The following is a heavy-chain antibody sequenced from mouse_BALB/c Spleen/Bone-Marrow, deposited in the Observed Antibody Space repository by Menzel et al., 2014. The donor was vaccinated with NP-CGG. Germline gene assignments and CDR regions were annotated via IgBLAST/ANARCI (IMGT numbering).Heavy chain of an antibody. CDR2: IAPGSGST. J-gene: IGHJ4*01. CDR3: ARESYYYENYAMDY. D-gene: IGHD1-1*01. CDR1: GYTFTSYW. V-gene: IGHV1S41*01. Sequence: DLVKPGASVKLSRKASGYTFTSYWINWIKQRPGQGLEWIGRIAPGSGSTYYNEMFKGKATLTVDTSSSTAYIQLSSLSSEDSAVYFCARESYYYENYAMDYRGQGTSVTVSS.